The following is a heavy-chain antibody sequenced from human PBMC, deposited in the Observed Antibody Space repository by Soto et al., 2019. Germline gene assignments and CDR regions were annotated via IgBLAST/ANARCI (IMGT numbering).Heavy chain of an antibody. CDR2: ISYDGSNK. V-gene: IGHV3-30*18. J-gene: IGHJ4*02. CDR1: GFTFSSYG. D-gene: IGHD2-21*02. Sequence: PGGSLRLSCAASGFTFSSYGMHWVRQAPGKGLEWVAVISYDGSNKYYADSVKGRFTISRDNSKNTLYLQMNSLRAEDTAVYYCAKPYCGGDCYSDYLDYWGQGTLVTVSS. CDR3: AKPYCGGDCYSDYLDY.